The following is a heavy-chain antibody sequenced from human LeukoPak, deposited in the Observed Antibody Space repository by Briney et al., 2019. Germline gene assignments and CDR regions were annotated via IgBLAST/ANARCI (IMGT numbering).Heavy chain of an antibody. Sequence: GGSLRLSCAASGFTFSSYWMSWVRQAPGKGLEWGANIKQDGSEKYYVDSVKGRFTISRDNAKNSLYLQMNSLRAEDTAVYYCARDGYYDILTGFSYYFDYWGQGTLVTVSS. D-gene: IGHD3-9*01. J-gene: IGHJ4*02. V-gene: IGHV3-7*04. CDR1: GFTFSSYW. CDR2: IKQDGSEK. CDR3: ARDGYYDILTGFSYYFDY.